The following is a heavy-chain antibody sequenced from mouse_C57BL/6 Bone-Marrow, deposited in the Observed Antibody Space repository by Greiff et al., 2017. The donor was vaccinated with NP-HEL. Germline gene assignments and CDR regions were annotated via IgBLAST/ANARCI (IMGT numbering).Heavy chain of an antibody. J-gene: IGHJ1*03. Sequence: QVQLKESGPELVKPGASVKISCKASGYSFTSYYIHWVKQRPGQGLEWIGWIYPGSGNTKYNEKFKGKATLTADTSSSTAYMQLSSLTSEDSAVYYCARHDVAWYFDVWGTGTTVTVSS. D-gene: IGHD2-12*01. CDR2: IYPGSGNT. CDR1: GYSFTSYY. CDR3: ARHDVAWYFDV. V-gene: IGHV1-66*01.